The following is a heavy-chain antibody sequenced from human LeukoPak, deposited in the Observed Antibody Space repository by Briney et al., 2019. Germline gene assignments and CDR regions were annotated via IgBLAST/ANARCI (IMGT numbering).Heavy chain of an antibody. V-gene: IGHV3-9*01. CDR3: AKDSYGGSGSYYLYSFDM. CDR2: ISWNSGTV. J-gene: IGHJ3*02. CDR1: GFTFNDYA. D-gene: IGHD3-10*01. Sequence: GGSLRLSCAASGFTFNDYAMHWVRQGPGKGLEWVAGISWNSGTVGYADSVKGRFTISRDNAKNFLFLQMSSLRVEDTALYYCAKDSYGGSGSYYLYSFDMWGQGTVVTVSS.